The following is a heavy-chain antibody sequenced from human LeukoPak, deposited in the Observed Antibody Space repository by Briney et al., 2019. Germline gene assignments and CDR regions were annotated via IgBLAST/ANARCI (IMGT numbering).Heavy chain of an antibody. CDR2: ISAYNGNT. CDR1: GYTFTSYG. V-gene: IGHV1-18*01. CDR3: ARVIRGVVGSWDVDY. J-gene: IGHJ4*02. D-gene: IGHD6-13*01. Sequence: GASVKVSCKASGYTFTSYGISWVRQAPGQGLEWMGWISAYNGNTNYARKLQGRVTMTTDTSTSTAYMDLRSLRSDDTAVYYCARVIRGVVGSWDVDYWGQGTLVTVSS.